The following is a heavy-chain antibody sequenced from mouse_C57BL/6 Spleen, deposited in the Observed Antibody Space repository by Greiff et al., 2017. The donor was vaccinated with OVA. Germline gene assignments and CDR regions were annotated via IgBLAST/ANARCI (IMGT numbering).Heavy chain of an antibody. CDR2: IYPSDSET. D-gene: IGHD2-1*01. V-gene: IGHV1-61*01. Sequence: QVQLQQPGAELVRPGSSVKLSCKASGYTFTSYWMDWVKQRPGQGLEWIGNIYPSDSETHYNQKFKDKATLTVDKSSSTAYMQLSRLTSEDSAVYYCASYYGNPWFAYWGQGTLVTVSA. CDR1: GYTFTSYW. CDR3: ASYYGNPWFAY. J-gene: IGHJ3*01.